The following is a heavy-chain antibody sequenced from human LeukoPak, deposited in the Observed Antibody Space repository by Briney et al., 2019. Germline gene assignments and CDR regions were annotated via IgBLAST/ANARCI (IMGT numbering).Heavy chain of an antibody. Sequence: GGSLRLSCAASGFTFSSYAMSWVRQAPGKGLEWVSAISGSGGSTYYADSAKGRFTISRDNSKNTLYLQMNSLRAEDTAVYYCAKDHLPHRYCSGGSCPGDYWGQGTLVTVSS. CDR3: AKDHLPHRYCSGGSCPGDY. J-gene: IGHJ4*02. D-gene: IGHD2-15*01. CDR1: GFTFSSYA. V-gene: IGHV3-23*01. CDR2: ISGSGGST.